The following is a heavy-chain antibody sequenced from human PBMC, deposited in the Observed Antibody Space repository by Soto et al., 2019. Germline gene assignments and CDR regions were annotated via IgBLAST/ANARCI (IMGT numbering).Heavy chain of an antibody. D-gene: IGHD3-22*01. J-gene: IGHJ3*02. CDR1: GFTVSNVW. CDR3: ATEVLYSDRRGYWTVVGDALDI. V-gene: IGHV3-15*01. CDR2: IKRKTDGGTT. Sequence: EVQLVESGGGLVKPGGSLRLSCAASGFTVSNVWMTWVRQTAGKGLEWVGHIKRKTDGGTTEYAAPVKGRFTISRDDSKNSLYLQMNSLKTENTAVYYCATEVLYSDRRGYWTVVGDALDIWGQGTMVTVSS.